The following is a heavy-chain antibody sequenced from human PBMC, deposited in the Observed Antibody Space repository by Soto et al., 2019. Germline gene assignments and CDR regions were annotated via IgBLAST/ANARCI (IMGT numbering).Heavy chain of an antibody. CDR1: GGSISSGDYY. CDR2: IYYSGST. D-gene: IGHD3-3*01. V-gene: IGHV4-31*03. CDR3: ARWWSGSRQGFDP. J-gene: IGHJ5*02. Sequence: QVQLQESGPGLVKPSQTLSLTCTVSGGSISSGDYYWSWIRQHPGKGLEWIGYIYYSGSTYYNPSPKSRVTIPVDTSKNQFSLKLSSVTAADTAVYYCARWWSGSRQGFDPWGQGTLVTVSS.